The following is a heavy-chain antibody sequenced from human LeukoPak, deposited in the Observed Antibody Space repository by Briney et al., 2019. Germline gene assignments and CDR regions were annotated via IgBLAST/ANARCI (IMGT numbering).Heavy chain of an antibody. D-gene: IGHD3-9*01. CDR2: INHSGST. CDR3: ARGPGLRYFDWFLGNWFDP. J-gene: IGHJ5*02. Sequence: SETLSLTCAVYGGSFSGYYWSWIRQPPGKGLEWIGEINHSGSTNYNPSLKSRVTISVDTSKNQFSLKLSSVTAADTAVYYCARGPGLRYFDWFLGNWFDPWGQGTLVTVSS. V-gene: IGHV4-34*01. CDR1: GGSFSGYY.